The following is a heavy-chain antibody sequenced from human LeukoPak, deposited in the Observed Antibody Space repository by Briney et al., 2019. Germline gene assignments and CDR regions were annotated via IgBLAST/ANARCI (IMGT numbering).Heavy chain of an antibody. CDR1: GGSFSGYY. Sequence: PSETLSLTCAVYGGSFSGYYWSWIRQPPGKGLEWIGEINHSGSTNYNPSLKSRVTISVDTSKNQFSLKLRSVTAADTAVYYCARGAPYSSSWYLDPWGQGTLVTVSS. CDR2: INHSGST. CDR3: ARGAPYSSSWYLDP. D-gene: IGHD6-13*01. J-gene: IGHJ5*02. V-gene: IGHV4-34*01.